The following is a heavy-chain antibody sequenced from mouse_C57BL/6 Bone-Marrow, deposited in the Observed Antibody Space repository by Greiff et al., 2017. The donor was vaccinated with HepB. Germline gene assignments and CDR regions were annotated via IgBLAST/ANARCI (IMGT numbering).Heavy chain of an antibody. D-gene: IGHD1-1*01. CDR2: IYPRSGNT. CDR1: GYTFTSYG. Sequence: QVQLKESGAELARPGASVKLSCKPSGYTFTSYGISWVKQRTGQGLEWIGEIYPRSGNTYYNEKFKGKATLTADKSSSTAYMELRSLTSEDSAVYFCARGVTTVVARYAMDYWGQGTSVTVSS. CDR3: ARGVTTVVARYAMDY. J-gene: IGHJ4*01. V-gene: IGHV1-81*01.